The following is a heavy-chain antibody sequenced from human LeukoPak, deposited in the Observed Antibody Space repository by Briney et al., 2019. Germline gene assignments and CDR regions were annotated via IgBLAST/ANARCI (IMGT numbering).Heavy chain of an antibody. V-gene: IGHV4-39*01. Sequence: SETLSLTCTVSGGSISSSSYYWGWIRQPPGKGLEWIGSIYYSGSTYYNPSLKSRVTISVDTSKNQFSLKLSFVTAADMAVYYCARQDILEWFPGGRWFDPWGQGTLVTVSS. J-gene: IGHJ5*02. CDR2: IYYSGST. CDR3: ARQDILEWFPGGRWFDP. D-gene: IGHD3-3*01. CDR1: GGSISSSSYY.